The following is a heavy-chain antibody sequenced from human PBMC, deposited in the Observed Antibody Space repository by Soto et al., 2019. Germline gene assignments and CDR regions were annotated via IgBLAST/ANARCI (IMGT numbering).Heavy chain of an antibody. Sequence: ASVKVSCKASGYTFTSYDINWARQATGQGLEWMGWMNPNSGNTGYAQKFQGRVTMTRNTSISTAYMELSSLRSEDTAVYYCARNYDYIWGSYRHSGAFDIWGQGTMVTLSS. CDR2: MNPNSGNT. CDR3: ARNYDYIWGSYRHSGAFDI. J-gene: IGHJ3*02. V-gene: IGHV1-8*01. D-gene: IGHD3-16*02. CDR1: GYTFTSYD.